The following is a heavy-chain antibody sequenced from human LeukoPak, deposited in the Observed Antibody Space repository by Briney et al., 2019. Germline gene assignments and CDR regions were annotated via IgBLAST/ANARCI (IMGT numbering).Heavy chain of an antibody. J-gene: IGHJ3*02. Sequence: GASVKVSCKASGYTFTSYYMHWVRQAPGQGLEWMGIINPSGGSTSYAQKFQGRVTMTRDMSTSTVYMELSSLRSEDTAVYYCALPKSYYYDSSGHGAFDIWGQGTMVTVSS. D-gene: IGHD3-22*01. V-gene: IGHV1-46*01. CDR1: GYTFTSYY. CDR3: ALPKSYYYDSSGHGAFDI. CDR2: INPSGGST.